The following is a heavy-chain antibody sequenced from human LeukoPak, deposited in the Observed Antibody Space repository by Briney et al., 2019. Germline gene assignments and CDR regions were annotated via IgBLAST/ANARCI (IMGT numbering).Heavy chain of an antibody. D-gene: IGHD1-26*01. V-gene: IGHV1-3*01. CDR1: GYTFASYA. CDR3: ARDLLRSDY. J-gene: IGHJ4*02. Sequence: VKVSCKTSGYTFASYAIHWVRQDPGQSLEWMGWINPGNGNTIYSQKFQGRVTITRDSSATTVYMELSSLRSEDTAVYYCARDLLRSDYWGQGTLVIVSS. CDR2: INPGNGNT.